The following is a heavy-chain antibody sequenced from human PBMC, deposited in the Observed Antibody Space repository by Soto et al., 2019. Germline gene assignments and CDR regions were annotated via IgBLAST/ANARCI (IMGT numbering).Heavy chain of an antibody. CDR3: AKGFPEVGYGMDV. J-gene: IGHJ6*02. CDR1: GLPFDDYA. Sequence: GGPLRLSSAASGLPFDDYAMRWVRQASGKGLEWVSGISWNSGSIGYADSVKGRFTISRDNAKNSLYLQMNSLRAEDTALYYCAKGFPEVGYGMDVWGQGTTVTVSS. V-gene: IGHV3-9*01. D-gene: IGHD1-26*01. CDR2: ISWNSGSI.